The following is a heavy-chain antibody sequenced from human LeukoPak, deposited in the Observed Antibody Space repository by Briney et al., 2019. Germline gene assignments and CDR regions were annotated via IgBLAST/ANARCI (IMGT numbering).Heavy chain of an antibody. CDR3: AKQDYYYGSGSYRHYYDY. J-gene: IGHJ4*02. V-gene: IGHV3-23*01. CDR1: GFTFSSYA. Sequence: PGGSLRLPCAASGFTFSSYAMSWVRQAPGKGLGWVSTISSSTGSTYYADSVKGRFTISRDNSKDTVYLQMNSLRAEDTALYYCAKQDYYYGSGSYRHYYDYWGQGTLVTVSS. D-gene: IGHD3-10*01. CDR2: ISSSTGST.